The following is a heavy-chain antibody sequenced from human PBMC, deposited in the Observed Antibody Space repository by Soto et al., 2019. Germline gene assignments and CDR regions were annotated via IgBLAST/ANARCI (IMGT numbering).Heavy chain of an antibody. CDR3: ARERSIRYFHGSGSPY. D-gene: IGHD3-10*01. Sequence: GGSLRLSCAASGFTFSSYGMHWVRQAPGKGLEWVAVIWYDGSNKYYADSVKGRFTISRDNAKSSLYLQMNSLRAEDTAVYYCARERSIRYFHGSGSPYWGQGT. CDR1: GFTFSSYG. J-gene: IGHJ4*02. CDR2: IWYDGSNK. V-gene: IGHV3-33*01.